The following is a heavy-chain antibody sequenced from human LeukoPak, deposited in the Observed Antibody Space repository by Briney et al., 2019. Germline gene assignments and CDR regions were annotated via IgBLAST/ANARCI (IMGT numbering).Heavy chain of an antibody. J-gene: IGHJ4*02. Sequence: GGSLGLSCAASGFTFSSYAMSWVRQAPGKGLEWVSAISGSGVTTYYADSVKGRFTISRDNSKNTLYLQMNSLRAEDTALYYCAKDRDYYLVGFFDYWGQGTLVTVSS. CDR2: ISGSGVTT. D-gene: IGHD3-10*01. CDR3: AKDRDYYLVGFFDY. V-gene: IGHV3-23*01. CDR1: GFTFSSYA.